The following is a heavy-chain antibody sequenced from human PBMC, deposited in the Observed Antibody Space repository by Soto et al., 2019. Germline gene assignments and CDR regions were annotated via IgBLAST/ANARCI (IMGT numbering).Heavy chain of an antibody. J-gene: IGHJ5*02. V-gene: IGHV3-33*01. CDR1: GFTFSSYG. Sequence: QVQLVESGGGVVQPGRSLRLSCAASGFTFSSYGMHWVRQAPGKRLEWVAVIWYDGSNKYYADSVKGRFTISRDNSKNTLYLQMNSLRAEDTAVYYCARAPQKGIALVNWFDPWGQGTLVTVSS. CDR3: ARAPQKGIALVNWFDP. D-gene: IGHD6-19*01. CDR2: IWYDGSNK.